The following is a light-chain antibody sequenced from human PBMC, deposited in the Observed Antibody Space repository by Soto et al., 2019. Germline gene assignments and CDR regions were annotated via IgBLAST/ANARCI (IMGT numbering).Light chain of an antibody. CDR1: QSVSNKY. Sequence: EIVLTQSPGTLSLSPGERATLSCRASQSVSNKYLAWYQQKPGQAPRLLIYDVSTRATGIPDRFSGSGSGTDFTLTISRLEPEDFAVYYCQLYGSSPTFGGGTKVEIK. J-gene: IGKJ4*01. CDR2: DVS. CDR3: QLYGSSPT. V-gene: IGKV3-20*01.